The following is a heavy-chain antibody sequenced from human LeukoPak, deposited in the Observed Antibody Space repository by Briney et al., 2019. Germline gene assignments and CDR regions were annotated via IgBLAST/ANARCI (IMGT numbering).Heavy chain of an antibody. CDR3: AAGSYSAANFDY. Sequence: PSETLSLTCTVSGGSISSSSYYWGWIRQPPGKGLEWIGSIYYSGSTYYNPSLKSRVTISVDTSKNQFSLKLSSVTAADTAVYYCAAGSYSAANFDYWGQGTLVTVSS. CDR1: GGSISSSSYY. V-gene: IGHV4-39*01. J-gene: IGHJ4*02. CDR2: IYYSGST. D-gene: IGHD2-21*01.